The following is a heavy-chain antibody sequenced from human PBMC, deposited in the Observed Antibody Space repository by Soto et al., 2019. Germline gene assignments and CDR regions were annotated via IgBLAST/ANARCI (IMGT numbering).Heavy chain of an antibody. CDR1: GGSISSSNW. CDR2: IYHSGST. D-gene: IGHD5-12*01. V-gene: IGHV4-4*02. J-gene: IGHJ4*02. Sequence: QVQLQESGPGLVKPSGPLSLTCAVSGGSISSSNWWSWVRQPPGKGREWIGEIYHSGSTNYNPSLKSRVTISVDKSKNQFSLKLSSVTAADTAVYYCARDRRRLATAYFDYWGQGTLVTVSS. CDR3: ARDRRRLATAYFDY.